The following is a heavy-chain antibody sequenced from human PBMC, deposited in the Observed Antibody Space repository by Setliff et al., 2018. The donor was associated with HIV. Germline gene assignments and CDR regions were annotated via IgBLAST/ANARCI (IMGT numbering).Heavy chain of an antibody. CDR2: IYFTGSY. CDR3: ARQSAATPDWIAP. D-gene: IGHD2-15*01. Sequence: SETLSLTCTVSGGLVTSLYWSWIRQPPGGGLEWIGYIYFTGSYYYNPSLKSRVTTSLGTSRNQFSLKLTSVTAADTAMYYCARQSAATPDWIAPWGQGTLVTVSS. J-gene: IGHJ5*02. V-gene: IGHV4-59*08. CDR1: GGLVTSLY.